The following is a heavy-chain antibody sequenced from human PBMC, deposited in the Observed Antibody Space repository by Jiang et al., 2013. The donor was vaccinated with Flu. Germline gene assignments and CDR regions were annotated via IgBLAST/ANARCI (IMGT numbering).Heavy chain of an antibody. CDR1: GDSISSYY. D-gene: IGHD3-22*01. Sequence: TLSLTCTVSGDSISSYYWTWIRQPPGKGLEWIGYIYYSGSTNYNPSLKSRVTMSLDTSKNQFSLKLSSVTAADTAVYYCARVLCSGYKIYYFDYWGQGTLVTVSS. J-gene: IGHJ4*02. CDR3: ARVLCSGYKIYYFDY. V-gene: IGHV4-59*01. CDR2: IYYSGST.